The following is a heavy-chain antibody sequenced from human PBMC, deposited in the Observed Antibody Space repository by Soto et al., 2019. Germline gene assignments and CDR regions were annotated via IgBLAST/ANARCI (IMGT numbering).Heavy chain of an antibody. D-gene: IGHD4-17*01. Sequence: QVQLVQSGAEVKKPGASVKFSCKASGYSFIGYYMHWVRQAPGQGLEWMGMINPSGGSTNYAQKFQGRVSMTRDTSTTTLYMELSSLRSEDSAVYYCARSRLHTVTTPEASFDYWGQGTLVTVSS. CDR2: INPSGGST. CDR1: GYSFIGYY. J-gene: IGHJ4*02. CDR3: ARSRLHTVTTPEASFDY. V-gene: IGHV1-46*01.